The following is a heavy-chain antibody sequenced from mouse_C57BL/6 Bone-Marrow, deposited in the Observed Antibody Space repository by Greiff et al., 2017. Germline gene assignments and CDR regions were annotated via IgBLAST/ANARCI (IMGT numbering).Heavy chain of an antibody. D-gene: IGHD1-1*01. CDR1: GYAFSSYW. V-gene: IGHV1-80*01. CDR2: IYPGDGDT. Sequence: QVQLQQSGAELVKPGASVKISCKASGYAFSSYWMNWVKQRPGKGLEWIGQIYPGDGDTNYNGKFKGKATLTADKSSSTAYMQLSSLTSEDSAVYFCARSCYYGSMDYWGQGTSVTVSS. J-gene: IGHJ4*01. CDR3: ARSCYYGSMDY.